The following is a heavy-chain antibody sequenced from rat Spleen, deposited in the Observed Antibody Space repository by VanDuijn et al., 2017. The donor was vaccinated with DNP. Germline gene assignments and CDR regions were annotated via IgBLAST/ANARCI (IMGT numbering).Heavy chain of an antibody. V-gene: IGHV5-20*01. Sequence: EVQLVGSGGGLVQSGRSLKLSCAGSGFTFSDYYMAWVRQAPTKGLDWVASIIPSCGSTYFRDSVKGRFTVSRNNAKSSLYLQMDSLRSEDTATYYCAGRAISTGYWYFDFWGPGTMVTVSS. D-gene: IGHD1-2*01. CDR1: GFTFSDYY. J-gene: IGHJ1*01. CDR2: IIPSCGST. CDR3: AGRAISTGYWYFDF.